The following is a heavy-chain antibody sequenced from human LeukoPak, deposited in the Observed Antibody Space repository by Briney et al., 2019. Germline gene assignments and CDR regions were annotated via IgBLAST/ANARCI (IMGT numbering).Heavy chain of an antibody. D-gene: IGHD6-19*01. Sequence: GGSLRLSCAASGFTFSSYEMNWVRQAPGKGLEWVSYISSSGSTIYYADSVKGRFTISRDNAKNSLYLQMNSLRAEDTAVYYCADDAVAVMYYYGMDVWGQGTTVTVSS. CDR1: GFTFSSYE. CDR3: ADDAVAVMYYYGMDV. V-gene: IGHV3-48*03. J-gene: IGHJ6*02. CDR2: ISSSGSTI.